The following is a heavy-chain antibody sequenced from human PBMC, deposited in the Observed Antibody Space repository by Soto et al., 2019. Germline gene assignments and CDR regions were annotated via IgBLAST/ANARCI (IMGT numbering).Heavy chain of an antibody. Sequence: QVQLVQSGAEVKKPGSSVKVSCKASGGTFSSYAISWVRQAPGQGLEWMGGIIPIFGTANYAQKFQGRVTMTGDNSKSKAYGGLSPLKSEDAAVYYGAGGFSITVPPSFDCGGKGTLVPVSS. CDR3: AGGFSITVPPSFDC. J-gene: IGHJ4*02. D-gene: IGHD3-3*01. CDR1: GGTFSSYA. V-gene: IGHV1-69*14. CDR2: IIPIFGTA.